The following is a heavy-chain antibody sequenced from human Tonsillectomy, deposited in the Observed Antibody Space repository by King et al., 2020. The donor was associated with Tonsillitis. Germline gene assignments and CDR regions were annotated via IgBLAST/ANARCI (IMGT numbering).Heavy chain of an antibody. Sequence: VQLVESGGGVVQPGRSLRHSCAASGFTFSSYGMHRVRQAPGKGLEWVAVISHDGTTKYYGDSVMGRFTISRDNSKNTLYLQMNFLRVEDTAVYYCARDPDYGGKSGFDYWGQGTLVTVSS. CDR1: GFTFSSYG. CDR2: ISHDGTTK. J-gene: IGHJ4*02. CDR3: ARDPDYGGKSGFDY. D-gene: IGHD4-23*01. V-gene: IGHV3-33*05.